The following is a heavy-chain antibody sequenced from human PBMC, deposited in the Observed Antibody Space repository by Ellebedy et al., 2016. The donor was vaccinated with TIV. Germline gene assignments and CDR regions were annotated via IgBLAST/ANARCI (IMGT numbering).Heavy chain of an antibody. CDR1: GHSFTSYG. CDR3: ATREWQDPMDV. CDR2: INTGNDNT. J-gene: IGHJ6*02. V-gene: IGHV1-3*04. Sequence: ASVKVSCXASGHSFTSYGIHWVRQAPGQSLEWMGWINTGNDNTKYSQKLQGRVTITRDYMELSGLMSEDTAVYYCATREWQDPMDVWGQGTTVTVSS. D-gene: IGHD3-3*01.